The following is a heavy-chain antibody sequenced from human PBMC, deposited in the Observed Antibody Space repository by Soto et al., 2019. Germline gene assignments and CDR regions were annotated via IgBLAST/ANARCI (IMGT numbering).Heavy chain of an antibody. CDR1: GFTCSDAW. J-gene: IGHJ4*02. Sequence: EVALVESGGGPVEPGGSLTLSCAASGFTCSDAWMNWVRQAPGKGLEWVGRIKSKGDGGTTDYAAPVKGRITISRDDSKNTLYLQMISLKTEDTAVYYCTTDPRIGGRRFEYWGQGALVTVSS. V-gene: IGHV3-15*05. CDR3: TTDPRIGGRRFEY. D-gene: IGHD2-15*01. CDR2: IKSKGDGGTT.